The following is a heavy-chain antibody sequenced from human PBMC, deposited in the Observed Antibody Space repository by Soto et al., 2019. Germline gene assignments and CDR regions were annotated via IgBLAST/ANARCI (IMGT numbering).Heavy chain of an antibody. D-gene: IGHD6-6*01. V-gene: IGHV4-59*01. CDR2: IYYSGST. J-gene: IGHJ4*02. CDR3: ARVGGLAARTFDY. CDR1: GGSISDFY. Sequence: PSETLSLTCTVSGGSISDFYWNWIRQPPGKGLEWIGYIYYSGSTNYNPSLKSRVTISVDTSKNQFSLNLRSMSPADTAVYYCARVGGLAARTFDYWGPGTLVTVSS.